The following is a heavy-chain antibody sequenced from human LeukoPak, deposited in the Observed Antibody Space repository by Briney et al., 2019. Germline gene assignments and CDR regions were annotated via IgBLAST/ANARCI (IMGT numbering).Heavy chain of an antibody. J-gene: IGHJ4*02. CDR1: GFTFSTYW. CDR3: ARVEGYSYGYFDY. Sequence: GGSLRLSCAASGFTFSTYWMSWVRQAPRKGLEWVANIKQDGSGKYYVDSVKGRFTISRDNAKNSLYLQMNSLRAEDTAVYYCARVEGYSYGYFDYWGQGTLVAVSS. V-gene: IGHV3-7*03. CDR2: IKQDGSGK. D-gene: IGHD5-18*01.